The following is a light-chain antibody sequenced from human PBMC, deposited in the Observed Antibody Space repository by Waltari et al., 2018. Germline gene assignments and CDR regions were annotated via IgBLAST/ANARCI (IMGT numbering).Light chain of an antibody. Sequence: TCRASQNMINYLNWYQQIPGKAPKILIYTASSLKNGVPSRFSGSGSGTDFTLTISSLQPEDFATYYCQQSYNLPRTFGQGTKVEIK. CDR1: QNMINY. V-gene: IGKV1-39*01. CDR3: QQSYNLPRT. J-gene: IGKJ1*01. CDR2: TAS.